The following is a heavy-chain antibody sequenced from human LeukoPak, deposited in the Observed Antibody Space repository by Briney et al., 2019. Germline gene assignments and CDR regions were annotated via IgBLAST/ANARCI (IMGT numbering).Heavy chain of an antibody. V-gene: IGHV3-21*01. CDR1: GFTFSTFA. D-gene: IGHD2-8*01. J-gene: IGHJ5*02. Sequence: GGSLRLSCAASGFTFSTFAMHWVRLSPGKGLEWVSSITGSGPYMLYADSVKHRFTISRDNAKNSLYLQMNSLRAEDTAIYYCARALYVASWFDPWGQGTLVTVSS. CDR2: ITGSGPYM. CDR3: ARALYVASWFDP.